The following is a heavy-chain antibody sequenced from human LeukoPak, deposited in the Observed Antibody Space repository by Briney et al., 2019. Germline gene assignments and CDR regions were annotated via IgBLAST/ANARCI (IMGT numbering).Heavy chain of an antibody. Sequence: GGSLRLSCAASGFTFSSYAMSWVRRAPGKGLEWVSAISGCGGSTYYADSVKGRFTVSRDNSKNTLSLQMNSLRAEDTAVYYCAKESRVTTSGDAFDIWGQGTMVSVSS. CDR2: ISGCGGST. D-gene: IGHD4-17*01. V-gene: IGHV3-23*01. J-gene: IGHJ3*02. CDR3: AKESRVTTSGDAFDI. CDR1: GFTFSSYA.